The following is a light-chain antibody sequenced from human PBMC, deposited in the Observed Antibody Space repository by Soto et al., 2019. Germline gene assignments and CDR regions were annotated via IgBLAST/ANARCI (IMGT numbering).Light chain of an antibody. CDR3: QQYNSWPPIT. CDR2: GAS. CDR1: QSISRN. Sequence: EIVMTQSPATLSVSPGERATLSCRASQSISRNLAWFQHKPGQAPRLLIHGASTRATGIPARFSGSGSGTEFTLTISSLQSEDFAVYFCQQYNSWPPITFGQGTRLKIK. J-gene: IGKJ5*01. V-gene: IGKV3-15*01.